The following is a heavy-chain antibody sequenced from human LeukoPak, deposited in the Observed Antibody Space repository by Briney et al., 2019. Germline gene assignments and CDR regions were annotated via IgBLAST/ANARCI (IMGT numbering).Heavy chain of an antibody. D-gene: IGHD3-3*01. V-gene: IGHV3-7*01. CDR3: ARRYYDFWSGYRGGYDL. CDR1: GFTFSSYW. Sequence: PGGSLRLSCAASGFTFSSYWMSWVRQAPGKGLEWVANIRQDGSEKYYVDSVKGRFTISRDNAKNSLYLQMNSLRAEDTAVYYCARRYYDFWSGYRGGYDLWGQGTLVTVSS. CDR2: IRQDGSEK. J-gene: IGHJ5*02.